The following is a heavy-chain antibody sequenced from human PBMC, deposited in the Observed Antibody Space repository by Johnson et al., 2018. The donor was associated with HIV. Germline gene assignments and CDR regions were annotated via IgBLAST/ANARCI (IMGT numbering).Heavy chain of an antibody. V-gene: IGHV3-9*01. J-gene: IGHJ3*02. Sequence: VQLVESGGGLVQPGRSLRLSCAASGFTFDDYAMHWVRQAPGKGLEWVSGISWKSGCIGYADSVRGRFTMSRDTAKKSLYLQMNSLRAEETAVYYCARGENWNDGGGNTFDIWGQGTMVTVSS. CDR1: GFTFDDYA. CDR3: ARGENWNDGGGNTFDI. CDR2: ISWKSGCI. D-gene: IGHD1-1*01.